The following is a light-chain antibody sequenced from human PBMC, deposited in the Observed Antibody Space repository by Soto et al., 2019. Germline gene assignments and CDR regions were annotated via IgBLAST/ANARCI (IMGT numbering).Light chain of an antibody. CDR3: PLSGRESCR. CDR1: QSVRSSY. Sequence: GARSLSKEERATLSCRPSQSVRSSYLAWYPQKSGQAPRLLIYGAPNRATGIPDRFSGSGSGTDFTITTSRLDPEDCASYYCPLSGRESCRFGEGTRLEIK. J-gene: IGKJ5*01. CDR2: GAP. V-gene: IGKV3-20*01.